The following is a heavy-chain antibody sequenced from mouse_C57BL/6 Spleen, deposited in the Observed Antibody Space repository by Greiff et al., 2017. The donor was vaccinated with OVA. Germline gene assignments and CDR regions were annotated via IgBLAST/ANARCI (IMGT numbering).Heavy chain of an antibody. J-gene: IGHJ4*01. V-gene: IGHV5-17*01. CDR3: ARDDGYYTYAMDY. CDR2: IRSGSSTI. CDR1: GFTFSDYG. D-gene: IGHD2-3*01. Sequence: EVKLVESGGGLVKPGGSLKLSCAASGFTFSDYGMHWVRQATAKGLEWVPYIRSGSSTIYYADTVKGRFTISRDNAKNTLFLQMTSLRSEDTAMYYCARDDGYYTYAMDYWGQGTSVTVSS.